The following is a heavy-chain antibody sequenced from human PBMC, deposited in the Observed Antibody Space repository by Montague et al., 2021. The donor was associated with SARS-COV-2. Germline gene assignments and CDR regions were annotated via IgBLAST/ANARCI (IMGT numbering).Heavy chain of an antibody. CDR1: GGSFSGYY. CDR3: ARVAGGYYHDSSAYFDY. V-gene: IGHV4-34*01. D-gene: IGHD3-22*01. J-gene: IGHJ4*02. Sequence: SETLSLTCAVYGGSFSGYYWSWIRQPPGKGLEWIGVINQSGSTNFNPSLKSRVTLSVDTSKKQFSLKLSSLTAADTAVYYCARVAGGYYHDSSAYFDYWGQGSLVTVSS. CDR2: INQSGST.